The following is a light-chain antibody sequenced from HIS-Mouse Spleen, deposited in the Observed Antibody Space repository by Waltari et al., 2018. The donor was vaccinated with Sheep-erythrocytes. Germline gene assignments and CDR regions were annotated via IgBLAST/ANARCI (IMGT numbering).Light chain of an antibody. CDR3: AAWDDSLSGNWV. CDR2: RNN. J-gene: IGLJ3*02. Sequence: QSGLTQPPSASGTPGQRVTTSCSGSRSNIGSNYGPRYQHLPGTAPKPLLYRNNQRPSGVPARFSGSKSGTSASLAISGLRSEDEADYYCAAWDDSLSGNWVFGGGTKLTVL. CDR1: RSNIGSNY. V-gene: IGLV1-47*01.